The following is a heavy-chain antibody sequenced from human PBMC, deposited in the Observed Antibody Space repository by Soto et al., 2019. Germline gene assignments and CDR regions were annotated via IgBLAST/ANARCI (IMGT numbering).Heavy chain of an antibody. CDR1: GYTLTELS. CDR2: FDPEDGET. J-gene: IGHJ3*02. V-gene: IGHV1-24*01. Sequence: GASVKVSCKVSGYTLTELSMHWVRQAPGKGLEWMGGFDPEDGETIYAQKFQGRVTMTEDTSTDTAYMELSSLRSEDTAVYYCATILARYDYIWGSYRYPPDAFDIWGQGTTVTVSS. D-gene: IGHD3-16*02. CDR3: ATILARYDYIWGSYRYPPDAFDI.